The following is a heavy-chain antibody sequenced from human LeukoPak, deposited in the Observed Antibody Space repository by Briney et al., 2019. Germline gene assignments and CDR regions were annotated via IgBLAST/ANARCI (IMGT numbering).Heavy chain of an antibody. CDR2: MNPNSGNT. J-gene: IGHJ5*02. D-gene: IGHD4-11*01. CDR3: ARGLLGFMRSDYSNYWDNWFDP. V-gene: IGHV1-8*03. Sequence: GASVKVSCKASGYTFTSYGINWVRQATGQGLEWMGWMNPNSGNTGYAQKFQGRVTITRNTSISTAYMELSSLRFEDTAVYYCARGLLGFMRSDYSNYWDNWFDPWGQGTLVTVSS. CDR1: GYTFTSYG.